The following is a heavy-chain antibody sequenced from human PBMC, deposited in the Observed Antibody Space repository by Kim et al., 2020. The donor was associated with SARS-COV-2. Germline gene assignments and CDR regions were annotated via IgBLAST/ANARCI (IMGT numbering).Heavy chain of an antibody. V-gene: IGHV3-48*04. CDR2: ISSSSSTI. Sequence: GGSLRLSCAASGFTFSSYSMNWVRQAPGKGLEWVSYISSSSSTIYYADSVKGRFTISRDNAKNSLYLQMNSLRAEDTAGYYCAREPGYYDSSGYYYYWYGMDVWGQGTTVTVAS. J-gene: IGHJ6*02. CDR1: GFTFSSYS. CDR3: AREPGYYDSSGYYYYWYGMDV. D-gene: IGHD3-22*01.